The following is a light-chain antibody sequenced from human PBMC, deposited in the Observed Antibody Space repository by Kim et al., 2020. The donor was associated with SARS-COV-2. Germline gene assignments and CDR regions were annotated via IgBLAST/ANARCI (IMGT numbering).Light chain of an antibody. CDR2: WAS. CDR3: QQYYSTPYT. Sequence: RATINCKSSQSVLYSSNNQNHLAWYQQKPGQPPKLLIYWASTREYGVPDRFSGSGSGTDFTLTISSQQAEDVAVYYCQQYYSTPYTFGQGTKLEI. J-gene: IGKJ2*01. CDR1: QSVLYSSNNQNH. V-gene: IGKV4-1*01.